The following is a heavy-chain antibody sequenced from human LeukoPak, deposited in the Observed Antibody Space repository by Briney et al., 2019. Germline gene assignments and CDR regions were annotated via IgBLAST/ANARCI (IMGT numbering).Heavy chain of an antibody. J-gene: IGHJ5*02. CDR2: MYYSGST. CDR3: AICRDIAVDAPHNWFDP. CDR1: GGSISSYY. Sequence: SETLSLTCTVSGGSISSYYWSWIRQPPGKGLEWIGYMYYSGSTNYNPSLKSRVTISVDTSKNQFSLKLSSVTAADTAVYYCAICRDIAVDAPHNWFDPWGQGTLVTVSS. V-gene: IGHV4-59*12. D-gene: IGHD6-19*01.